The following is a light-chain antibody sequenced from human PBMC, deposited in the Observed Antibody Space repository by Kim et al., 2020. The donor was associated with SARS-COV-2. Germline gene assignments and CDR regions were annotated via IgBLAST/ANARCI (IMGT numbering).Light chain of an antibody. CDR1: QSVSSSY. CDR3: QQYGSSPMYT. CDR2: GAS. J-gene: IGKJ2*01. V-gene: IGKV3-20*01. Sequence: SPGEGATLACRASQSVSSSYLAWYQQKTGQAPRLLIYGASSRATGIPDRFSGSGSGTDFTLTISRLEPEDFAVYYCQQYGSSPMYTFGQGTKLEI.